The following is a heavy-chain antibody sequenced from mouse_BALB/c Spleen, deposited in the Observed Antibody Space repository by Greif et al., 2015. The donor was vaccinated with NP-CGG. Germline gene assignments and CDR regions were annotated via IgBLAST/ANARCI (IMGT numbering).Heavy chain of an antibody. CDR1: GFNIKDTY. V-gene: IGHV14-3*02. D-gene: IGHD2-4*01. CDR3: ASFIYYDYDGWDY. Sequence: EVQLQQSGAELVKPGASVKLSCTASGFNIKDTYMHWVKQRPEQGLEWIGRIDPANGNTKYDPKFQGKATITADTSSNTAYLQLSSLTSEDTAVYYCASFIYYDYDGWDYWGQGTTLTVSS. CDR2: IDPANGNT. J-gene: IGHJ2*01.